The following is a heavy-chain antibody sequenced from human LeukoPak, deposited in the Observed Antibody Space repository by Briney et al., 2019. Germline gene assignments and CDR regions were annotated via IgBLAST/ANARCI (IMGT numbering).Heavy chain of an antibody. CDR3: AKDHVNAGRLDY. D-gene: IGHD6-13*01. Sequence: GGSLRLSCEVSGLIFSNFAMAWVRQAPGKGLEWVSLITGTSGRTYYAASVKGRFTISRDNSKNTVYLQMDNLRAEDTALYYCAKDHVNAGRLDYWGQGTPVTVSS. V-gene: IGHV3-23*01. J-gene: IGHJ4*02. CDR1: GLIFSNFA. CDR2: ITGTSGRT.